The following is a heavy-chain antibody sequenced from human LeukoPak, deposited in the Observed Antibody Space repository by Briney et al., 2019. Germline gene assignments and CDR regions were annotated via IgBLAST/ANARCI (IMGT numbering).Heavy chain of an antibody. CDR1: GFTFSNFG. CDR3: ARAPGGWIDY. D-gene: IGHD6-19*01. Sequence: PGGSLRLSCAASGFTFSNFGMHWVRQAPGKGLVWVSRITSDGSTTNYADSVKGRFTISRDNAKNTLFLQMNSLRAEDTAVYYCARAPGGWIDYWAQGTLVTVSS. CDR2: ITSDGSTT. V-gene: IGHV3-74*01. J-gene: IGHJ4*02.